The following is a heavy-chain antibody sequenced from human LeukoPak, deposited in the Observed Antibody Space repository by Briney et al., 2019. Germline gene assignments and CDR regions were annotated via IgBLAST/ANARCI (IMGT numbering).Heavy chain of an antibody. V-gene: IGHV3-30*02. J-gene: IGHJ4*02. CDR2: IRYDGSNK. CDR3: AKDVDDYGDV. Sequence: PGGSLRLSCAASGFTFSSYGMHWVRQAPGKGLEWVAFIRYDGSNKYYADSVRGRFTISRDDSKNTLYLQMNSLRAEDTAVYYCAKDVDDYGDVWGQGTLVTVSS. CDR1: GFTFSSYG.